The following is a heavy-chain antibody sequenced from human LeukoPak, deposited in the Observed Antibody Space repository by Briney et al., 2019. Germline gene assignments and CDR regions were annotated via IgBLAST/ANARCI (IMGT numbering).Heavy chain of an antibody. CDR2: ISGSGGST. J-gene: IGHJ4*02. CDR1: GFTFSSYA. V-gene: IGHV3-23*01. CDR3: AKVRRTYYYDSSGYYHY. D-gene: IGHD3-22*01. Sequence: PGGSLRLSCAASGFTFSSYAMSWVRQAPGKGLEWVSAISGSGGSTYYADSVKGRFTISRDNSKNTLYLQMSSLRAEDTAVYYCAKVRRTYYYDSSGYYHYWGQGTLVTVSS.